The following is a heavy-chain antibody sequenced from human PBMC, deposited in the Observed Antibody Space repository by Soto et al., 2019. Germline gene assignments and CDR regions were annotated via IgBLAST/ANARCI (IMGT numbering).Heavy chain of an antibody. D-gene: IGHD3-10*01. CDR3: ARDLITMVRGVPHY. J-gene: IGHJ4*02. CDR2: IKQDGSEK. Sequence: LGLSWPASGXTFSSYWMSWVRQAPGKGLEWVANIKQDGSEKYYVDSVKGRFTISRDNAKNSLYLQMNSLRAEDTAVYYCARDLITMVRGVPHYWGQGTLVTVSS. V-gene: IGHV3-7*01. CDR1: GXTFSSYW.